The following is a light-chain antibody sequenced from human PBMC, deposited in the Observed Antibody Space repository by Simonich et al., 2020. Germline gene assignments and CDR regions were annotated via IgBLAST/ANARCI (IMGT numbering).Light chain of an antibody. J-gene: IGLJ3*02. CDR1: SSDVGSYNL. V-gene: IGLV2-23*01. CDR3: CSYAGSSTWV. Sequence: QSALTQPASVSGSPGQSITISCTGTSSDVGSYNLVSWYQQHPGKAPKLMIYEGRKRPSGVSKRFSGSKSGNTASLTISGLQAEDEADYYCCSYAGSSTWVFAGGTKLTVL. CDR2: EGR.